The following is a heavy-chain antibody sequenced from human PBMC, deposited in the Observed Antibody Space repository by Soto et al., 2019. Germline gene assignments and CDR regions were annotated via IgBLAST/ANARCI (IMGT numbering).Heavy chain of an antibody. D-gene: IGHD4-17*01. V-gene: IGHV1-18*01. CDR1: GYPFTDFA. CDR2: ISPYNGNT. Sequence: GPEVKKPGASVKVSCKASGYPFTDFAISWVRQAPGQGLEWMGWISPYNGNTNYAQKLQGRVSMTADASTGTAYVEVRSLKSNDTATYFCARDGDYGDSRLHDSFDVWGQGTMVTVSS. CDR3: ARDGDYGDSRLHDSFDV. J-gene: IGHJ3*01.